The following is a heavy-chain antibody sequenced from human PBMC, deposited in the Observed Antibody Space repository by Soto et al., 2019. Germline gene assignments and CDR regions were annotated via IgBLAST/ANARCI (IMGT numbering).Heavy chain of an antibody. CDR1: GYTFTSYA. CDR3: ARLVVVVAGHQANWFDP. Sequence: ASVKVSCKASGYTFTSYAMHWVRQAPGQRLEWMGLINAGNGNTKYSQKFQGRVTITSDSSASTAYMELISLRSEDTVVFYCARLVVVVAGHQANWFDPWGQGTLVTVSS. CDR2: INAGNGNT. V-gene: IGHV1-3*01. D-gene: IGHD2-15*01. J-gene: IGHJ5*02.